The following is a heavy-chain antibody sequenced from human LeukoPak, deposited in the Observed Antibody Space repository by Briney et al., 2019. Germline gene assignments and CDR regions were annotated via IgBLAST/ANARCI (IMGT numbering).Heavy chain of an antibody. D-gene: IGHD5-24*01. V-gene: IGHV3-21*01. CDR2: ISSSSSYI. J-gene: IGHJ3*02. CDR3: ARSGMATATACAFDI. Sequence: GGSLRLSCAASGFTFSSYSMNWVRQAPGKGLEWVSSISSSSSYIYYEDSVKGRFTTSRDNAKNSLYLQMNSLRAEDTAVYYCARSGMATATACAFDIWGQGTMVTVSS. CDR1: GFTFSSYS.